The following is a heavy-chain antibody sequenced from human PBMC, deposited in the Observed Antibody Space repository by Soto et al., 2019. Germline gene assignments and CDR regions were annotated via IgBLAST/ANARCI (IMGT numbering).Heavy chain of an antibody. D-gene: IGHD6-6*01. CDR1: GFTFSGSA. CDR3: THGGSSRGWFDP. CDR2: IRSKANSYAT. Sequence: GGSLRLSCAASGFTFSGSAMHWVRQASGKGLEWVGRIRSKANSYATAYAASVKGRFTISRDDSKNTAYLQMNSLKTEDTAVYYCTHGGSSRGWFDPWGQGTPVTVSS. J-gene: IGHJ5*02. V-gene: IGHV3-73*01.